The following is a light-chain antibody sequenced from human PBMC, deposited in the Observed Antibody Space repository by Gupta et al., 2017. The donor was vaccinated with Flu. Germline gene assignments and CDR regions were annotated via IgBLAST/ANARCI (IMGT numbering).Light chain of an antibody. CDR3: QQSYSTLSFT. J-gene: IGKJ3*01. Sequence: DRVTITCRASQSISSYLNWYQQKPGKAPKLLSYAASSLQSGVPSRFSGSGSGTDFTLTISSLQPEDFATYYCQQSYSTLSFTFGPGTKVDIK. V-gene: IGKV1-39*01. CDR1: QSISSY. CDR2: AAS.